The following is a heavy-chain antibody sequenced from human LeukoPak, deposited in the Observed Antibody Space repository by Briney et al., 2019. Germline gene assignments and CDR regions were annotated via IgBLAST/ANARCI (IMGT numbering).Heavy chain of an antibody. CDR2: MYYSGST. D-gene: IGHD3-22*01. CDR3: ARDMHDTRSYAFDM. Sequence: PSETLSLTCTVSGGSISSYYWSWIRQPPGKGLEWIGYMYYSGSTNYNPSLKSRVTISVDTSKNQFSLKLGSVTAADTAVYYCARDMHDTRSYAFDMWGQGTMVTVSS. J-gene: IGHJ3*02. V-gene: IGHV4-59*01. CDR1: GGSISSYY.